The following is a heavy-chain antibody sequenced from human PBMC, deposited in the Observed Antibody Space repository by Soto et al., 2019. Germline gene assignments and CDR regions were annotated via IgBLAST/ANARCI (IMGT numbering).Heavy chain of an antibody. CDR2: ISSSGSTR. Sequence: PGGSLRLSCAASGFTFSSYDMNWVRQAPGKGLEWISYISSSGSTRYYADSVKGRFTISRDNAKNSLYLQLNSLRAEDTAVYYCARSTYFDYWGQGTLVTVPQ. V-gene: IGHV3-48*03. CDR1: GFTFSSYD. J-gene: IGHJ4*02. CDR3: ARSTYFDY.